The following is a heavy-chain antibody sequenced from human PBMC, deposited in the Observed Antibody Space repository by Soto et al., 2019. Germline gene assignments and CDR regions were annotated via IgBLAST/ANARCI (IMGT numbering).Heavy chain of an antibody. D-gene: IGHD3-10*01. CDR3: ARGVRAETYYNAFDY. CDR2: ISHNDEPKI. Sequence: QVQLVESGGGVVQPGSSLRLSCAASGFSFKNYAFHWVRQAPGKGLEWVALISHNDEPKIFYADSVQSRFTTSRDNFKNTVYLQMNSLRDEDTSVYHCARGVRAETYYNAFDYWGQGTQVTVSS. V-gene: IGHV3-30-3*01. J-gene: IGHJ4*01. CDR1: GFSFKNYA.